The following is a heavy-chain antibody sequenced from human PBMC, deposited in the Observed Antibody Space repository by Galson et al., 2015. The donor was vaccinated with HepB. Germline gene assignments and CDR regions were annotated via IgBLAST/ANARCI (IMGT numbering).Heavy chain of an antibody. Sequence: SLRLSCAASGFTFSGYWLSWVRQAPGKGLKGVASIKSDGSDKYYVESVKGRFTISRDNAKNSLYLRMNSLRAEDTAVYYCARLTNRAFDYWGQGALVTVSS. CDR3: ARLTNRAFDY. V-gene: IGHV3-7*01. CDR1: GFTFSGYW. J-gene: IGHJ4*02. D-gene: IGHD1-14*01. CDR2: IKSDGSDK.